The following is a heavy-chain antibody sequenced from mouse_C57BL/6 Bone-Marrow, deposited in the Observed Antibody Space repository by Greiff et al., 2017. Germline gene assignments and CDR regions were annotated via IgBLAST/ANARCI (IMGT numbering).Heavy chain of an antibody. CDR1: GYTFTSYW. D-gene: IGHD1-1*01. CDR2: IHPNSGST. Sequence: QVQLKQPGAELVKPGASVKLSCKASGYTFTSYWMHWVKQRPGQGLEWIGMIHPNSGSTNYNEKFKSKATLTVDKTSSTAYMQLSSLTSDDSSVYYCARGDYYGSSLDDWGQGTTLTVSS. V-gene: IGHV1-64*01. J-gene: IGHJ2*01. CDR3: ARGDYYGSSLDD.